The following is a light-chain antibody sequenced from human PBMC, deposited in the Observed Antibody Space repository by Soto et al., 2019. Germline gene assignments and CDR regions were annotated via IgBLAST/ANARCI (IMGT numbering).Light chain of an antibody. CDR1: QSAGNF. CDR3: QQHNQWPIT. Sequence: EIRMTQSPATLSVSPGETASLSCRASQSAGNFLAWYQQKPGQAPRLLIYYISTRATGIPARFSGSGSGTEFTLTINSLQSEDSAVYYCQQHNQWPITFCQGTRLEIK. CDR2: YIS. J-gene: IGKJ5*01. V-gene: IGKV3D-15*01.